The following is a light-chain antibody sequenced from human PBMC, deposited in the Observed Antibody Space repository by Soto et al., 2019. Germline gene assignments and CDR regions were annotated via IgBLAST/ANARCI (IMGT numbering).Light chain of an antibody. J-gene: IGKJ3*01. CDR1: QSISFY. CDR2: AAP. V-gene: IGKV1-39*01. Sequence: DIQMTQSPSSLSAYVGDRVTISCRASQSISFYLNWYRQRPGKAPAVQVYAAPTLHHGVPSRFGGRGSGTDFTLTITSLPPDEFASYYGQQSYTAARVTCVTGTEVDIK. CDR3: QQSYTAARVT.